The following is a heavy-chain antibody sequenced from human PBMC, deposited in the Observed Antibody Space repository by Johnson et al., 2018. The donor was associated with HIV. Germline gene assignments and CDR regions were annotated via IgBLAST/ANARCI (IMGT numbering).Heavy chain of an antibody. CDR1: GFTFSSYG. D-gene: IGHD3-10*01. V-gene: IGHV3-30*19. CDR2: ISYDGSNK. J-gene: IGHJ3*02. Sequence: QVQLVESGGGVVQPGRSLRLSCAASGFTFSSYGMHWVRQAPGKGLEWVAVISYDGSNKYYADSVKGRFTISRDNSKNTLYLQMNSLEAEDTAVYYCSRELLWFGRGAFDIWGQGTMVTVSS. CDR3: SRELLWFGRGAFDI.